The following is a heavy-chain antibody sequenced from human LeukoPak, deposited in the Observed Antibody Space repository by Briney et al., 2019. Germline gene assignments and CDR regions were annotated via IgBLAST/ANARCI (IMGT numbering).Heavy chain of an antibody. D-gene: IGHD2-21*02. J-gene: IGHJ4*02. CDR1: GYTFTGYY. Sequence: ASVKVSCKASGYTFTGYYIHWVRQAPGHGLEWMGWINPSSGGINYAQKFQGTVTMTRDTSISTVYMELSRLRSDDTAVYYCGRAYCGGNCPPGGYWGQGTLVTVSS. CDR2: INPSSGGI. V-gene: IGHV1-2*02. CDR3: GRAYCGGNCPPGGY.